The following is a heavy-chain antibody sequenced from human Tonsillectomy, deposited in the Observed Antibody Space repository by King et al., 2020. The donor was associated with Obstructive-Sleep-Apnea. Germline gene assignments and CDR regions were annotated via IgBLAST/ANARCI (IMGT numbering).Heavy chain of an antibody. V-gene: IGHV3-48*04. CDR3: ARDYCTNGVCYLFDY. Sequence: VQLVESGGGLVQPGGPLRLSCAASGFTFSSYSMNWVRQAPGKGLEWGSYISSSSSTIYYADSVKGRITISRDNTKKSLYLQMNSLRAEDTAVYYCARDYCTNGVCYLFDYWGQGTLVTVSS. CDR1: GFTFSSYS. D-gene: IGHD2-8*01. J-gene: IGHJ4*02. CDR2: ISSSSSTI.